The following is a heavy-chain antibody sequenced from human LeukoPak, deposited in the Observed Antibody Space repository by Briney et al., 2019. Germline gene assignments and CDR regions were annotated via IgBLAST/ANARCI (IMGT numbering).Heavy chain of an antibody. CDR2: INPNSGGT. CDR3: ARDLEV. Sequence: GASVKVSCKASGYTFTDYYMHWVRQAPGQGLEWMGWINPNSGGTSYAQNSQGRVTMTRDTSISTAYMELSRLRSDDTAIYYCARDLEVWGQGTLAAVSS. CDR1: GYTFTDYY. V-gene: IGHV1-2*02. J-gene: IGHJ4*02.